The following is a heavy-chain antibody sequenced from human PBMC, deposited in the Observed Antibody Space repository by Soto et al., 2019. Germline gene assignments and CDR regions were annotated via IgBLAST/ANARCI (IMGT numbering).Heavy chain of an antibody. CDR3: ARVHVMVVAGSTFDY. CDR1: GGSTSSSTYS. Sequence: SETLSLTCTVSGGSTSSSTYSWGWIRQPPGKGLEWIGSIYNSGVDYNPSLKSRVTISVDTSKTQFSLRLTSVTAADTAVYYCARVHVMVVAGSTFDYWGHGTRVTGSA. J-gene: IGHJ4*01. CDR2: IYNSGV. V-gene: IGHV4-39*01. D-gene: IGHD6-19*01.